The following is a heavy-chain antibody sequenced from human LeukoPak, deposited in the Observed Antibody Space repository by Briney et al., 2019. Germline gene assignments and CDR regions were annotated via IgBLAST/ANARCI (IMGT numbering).Heavy chain of an antibody. V-gene: IGHV4-59*01. J-gene: IGHJ4*02. Sequence: PSETLSLTCTVSNGSITNYYWCWIRQPPGKRLEWIGYIYYSGSTNYNPSLKSRVTISVDTSKNQFSLRLTSVSAADTAVYYCARGFGYSYGRGYDYWGQGTLVTVSS. CDR1: NGSITNYY. CDR3: ARGFGYSYGRGYDY. D-gene: IGHD5-18*01. CDR2: IYYSGST.